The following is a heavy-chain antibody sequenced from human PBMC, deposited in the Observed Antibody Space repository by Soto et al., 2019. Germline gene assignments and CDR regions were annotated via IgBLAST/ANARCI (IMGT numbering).Heavy chain of an antibody. CDR3: ARGRGYSDYDDGFDF. Sequence: PGGSLRLSCTASGFTFSRHSMHWVRQAPGKGLDWVAAISSDGSSKFYADSLKGRFTISRDNSKNTLHLQISSLRTEDTAVFYCARGRGYSDYDDGFDFWGQGTMVTVSS. CDR1: GFTFSRHS. V-gene: IGHV3-30*04. J-gene: IGHJ3*01. CDR2: ISSDGSSK. D-gene: IGHD5-12*01.